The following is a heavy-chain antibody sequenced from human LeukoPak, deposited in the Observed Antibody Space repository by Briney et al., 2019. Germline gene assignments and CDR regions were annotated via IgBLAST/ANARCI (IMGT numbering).Heavy chain of an antibody. D-gene: IGHD5-24*01. CDR2: IYYSGRT. CDR3: ARVGGDGYAAFDY. V-gene: IGHV4-59*11. J-gene: IGHJ4*02. Sequence: SETLSLTCTVSGGSISSHYWSWIRQPTGKGLEWIGYIYYSGRTNYNPSLKSRVTISVDTSKNQFSLKLSSVTAADTAVYYCARVGGDGYAAFDYWGQGTLVTVSS. CDR1: GGSISSHY.